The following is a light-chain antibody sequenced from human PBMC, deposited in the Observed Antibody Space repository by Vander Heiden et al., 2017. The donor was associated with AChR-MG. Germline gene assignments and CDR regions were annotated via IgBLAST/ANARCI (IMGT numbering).Light chain of an antibody. CDR2: DAS. Sequence: EIVLPQSPATLSLCPGDTATLSRRASQSVSNYLAWYQQKPGQAPRLLIYDASNRATDIPARFSGSGSGTDFTLTISSLEPEDFAVYYCQQRNSWPMYTFGQGTKLEIK. J-gene: IGKJ2*01. V-gene: IGKV3-11*01. CDR3: QQRNSWPMYT. CDR1: QSVSNY.